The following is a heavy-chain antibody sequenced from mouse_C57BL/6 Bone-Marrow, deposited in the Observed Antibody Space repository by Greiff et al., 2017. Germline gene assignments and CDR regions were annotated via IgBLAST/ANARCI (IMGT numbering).Heavy chain of an antibody. CDR3: AIEDCGWFAY. CDR1: GYTFTSYW. V-gene: IGHV1-74*01. J-gene: IGHJ3*01. CDR2: IHPSDSDT. Sequence: QVQLQQPGAELVKPGASVKVSCKASGYTFTSYWMHWVKQRPGQGLEWIGRIHPSDSDTNYNQKFKGKATLTVDKSSSTAYLQLSRLTSEDSAVYCCAIEDCGWFAYWGQGTLVTVSS.